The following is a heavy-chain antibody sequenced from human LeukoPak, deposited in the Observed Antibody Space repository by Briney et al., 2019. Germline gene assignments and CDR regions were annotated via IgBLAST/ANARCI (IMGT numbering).Heavy chain of an antibody. D-gene: IGHD3-22*01. CDR1: GFSISAFG. J-gene: IGHJ4*02. CDR3: ARVRATLVVVSYFDY. Sequence: GGSLRLSCVASGFSISAFGMHWVRQAPGKGLEWMAVISHDGSNQYYADSVKGRFTISRDDSKNTLYLQMNSLRAEDTAVYYCARVRATLVVVSYFDYWGQGTLVTVSS. CDR2: ISHDGSNQ. V-gene: IGHV3-33*05.